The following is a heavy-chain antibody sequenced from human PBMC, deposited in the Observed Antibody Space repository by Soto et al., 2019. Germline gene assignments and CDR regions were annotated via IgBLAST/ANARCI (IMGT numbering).Heavy chain of an antibody. Sequence: PTETLPVTWTISGFSVSHARMGVSYIRQPPGNALEWLAHIFSNDEKSYSTSLTSRLTTSKDTSKSQVVLTMTNMDPVDTATYYCARILRSRFLEWRLAYWGQGTLVTV. CDR3: ARILRSRFLEWRLAY. D-gene: IGHD3-3*01. J-gene: IGHJ4*02. CDR2: IFSNDEK. V-gene: IGHV2-26*03. CDR1: GFSVSHARMG.